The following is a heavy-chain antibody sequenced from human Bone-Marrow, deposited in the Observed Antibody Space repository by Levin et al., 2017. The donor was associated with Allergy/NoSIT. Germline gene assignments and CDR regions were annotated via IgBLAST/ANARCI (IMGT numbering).Heavy chain of an antibody. CDR3: ARDHSTGVPAVAWWFDP. CDR1: GYTFISHY. CDR2: INPSDGSP. D-gene: IGHD2-2*01. Sequence: ASVKVSCKASGYTFISHYMHWVRQAPGQGLEWMGIINPSDGSPSYAQKFQGRVTMTRDTSTSTVYMELSSLRSEDTAVYYCARDHSTGVPAVAWWFDPWGQGTLVTVSS. V-gene: IGHV1-46*01. J-gene: IGHJ5*02.